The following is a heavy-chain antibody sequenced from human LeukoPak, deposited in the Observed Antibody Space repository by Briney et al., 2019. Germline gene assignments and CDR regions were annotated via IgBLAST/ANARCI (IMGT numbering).Heavy chain of an antibody. V-gene: IGHV3-30*18. Sequence: GGSLRLSCAASGFTFSSYGMHWVRQAPGKGLEWVAVIPYDGSNKYYADSVKGRFTISRDNSKNTLYLQMNSLRAEDTAVYYCAKATLADYWGQGTLVTVSS. CDR2: IPYDGSNK. J-gene: IGHJ4*02. CDR3: AKATLADY. CDR1: GFTFSSYG. D-gene: IGHD3-3*02.